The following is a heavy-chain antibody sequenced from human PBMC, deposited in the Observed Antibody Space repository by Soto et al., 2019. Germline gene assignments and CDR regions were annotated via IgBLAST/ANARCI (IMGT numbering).Heavy chain of an antibody. J-gene: IGHJ4*02. CDR2: ISAYNGNT. CDR3: ARDSPPVDY. V-gene: IGHV1-18*01. CDR1: GYTFINYG. Sequence: ASAKGSCKAAGYTFINYGISWVRRAPGQGLEWMGWISAYNGNTKYAQKLQGRVTMTTDTSTSTAYMELRSLRTNDPAVYYRARDSPPVDYWGQGTLVTAPS.